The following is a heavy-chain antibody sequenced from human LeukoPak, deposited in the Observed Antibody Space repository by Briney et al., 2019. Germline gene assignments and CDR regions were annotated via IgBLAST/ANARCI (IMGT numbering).Heavy chain of an antibody. V-gene: IGHV1-18*01. CDR3: ATVAEMTTEFYYYYYMDV. CDR2: ISAYQGNR. J-gene: IGHJ6*03. CDR1: GYTFTSYG. D-gene: IGHD4-11*01. Sequence: ASVKVSCKASGYTFTSYGISWVRQAPGQGLEWMGWISAYQGNRKYAEYLHDRVTMTTDTSTSTAYMELRSLKSDDTAVYYCATVAEMTTEFYYYYYMDVWGKGTTVTVSS.